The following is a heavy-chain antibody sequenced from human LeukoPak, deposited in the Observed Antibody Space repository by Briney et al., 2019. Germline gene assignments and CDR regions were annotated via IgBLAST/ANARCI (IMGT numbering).Heavy chain of an antibody. CDR3: ARDRSHDDAFDL. J-gene: IGHJ3*01. CDR1: GFSFSYYN. CDR2: ISSSGIDM. D-gene: IGHD3-16*01. V-gene: IGHV3-21*01. Sequence: GGSLRLSCEASGFSFSYYNFNWVRQAPGKGLEWVSSISSSGIDMYYADSLKGGFTISRDNAENSLYLHMSSLRVEDTAVYYCARDRSHDDAFDLWGQGTMVTVSS.